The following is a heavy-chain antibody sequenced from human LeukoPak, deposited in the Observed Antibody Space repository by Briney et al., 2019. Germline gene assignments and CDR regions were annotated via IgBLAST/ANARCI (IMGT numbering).Heavy chain of an antibody. D-gene: IGHD6-13*01. CDR2: IYYSGST. V-gene: IGHV4-59*12. CDR1: GDSIRSYY. CDR3: ARVSSSWYQDWYFDL. Sequence: SETLSLTCTVSGDSIRSYYWSWIRQPLGKGLEWIGYIYYSGSTKYNPSLKSRVTMSVDMSKNQFSLKLSSMIAADTAVYYCARVSSSWYQDWYFDLWGRGTLVTVPS. J-gene: IGHJ2*01.